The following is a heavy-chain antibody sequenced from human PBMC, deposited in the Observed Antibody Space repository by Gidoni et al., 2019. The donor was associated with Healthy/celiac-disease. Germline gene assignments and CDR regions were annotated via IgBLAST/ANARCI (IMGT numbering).Heavy chain of an antibody. J-gene: IGHJ6*02. CDR1: GFPFSSYE. V-gene: IGHV3-48*03. CDR2: ISSSGSTI. Sequence: EVQLVESGGGLVPPGGSLSLSCAPSGFPFSSYELHWVRQAPGKGLEWVSYISSSGSTIYYADSVKGRFTISRDNAKNSLYLKRNSLRAEDTAVYYCARNSGYDSVYYYDYYGMDVWGQGTTVTVSS. CDR3: ARNSGYDSVYYYDYYGMDV. D-gene: IGHD5-12*01.